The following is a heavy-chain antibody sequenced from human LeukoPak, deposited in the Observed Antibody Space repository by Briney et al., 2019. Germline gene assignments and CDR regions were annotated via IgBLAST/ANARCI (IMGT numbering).Heavy chain of an antibody. D-gene: IGHD3-3*01. CDR2: IYHSGST. V-gene: IGHV4-30-2*01. CDR3: ARAPLIFGVGQDAFDI. J-gene: IGHJ3*02. CDR1: GGSISSGGYY. Sequence: PSETLSLTCTVSGGSISSGGYYWSWIRQPPGKGLEWIGYIYHSGSTYYNPSLKSRVTISVDRSKNQFSLKLSSVTAADTAVYYCARAPLIFGVGQDAFDIWGQGTMVTVSS.